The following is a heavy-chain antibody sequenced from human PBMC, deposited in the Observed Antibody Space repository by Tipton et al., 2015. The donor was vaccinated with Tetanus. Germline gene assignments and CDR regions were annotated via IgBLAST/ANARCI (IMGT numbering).Heavy chain of an antibody. CDR2: INHSGDT. V-gene: IGHV4-34*01. D-gene: IGHD1-14*01. CDR3: ARGTGDY. J-gene: IGHJ4*02. Sequence: LRLSCAVYGASFSDYYWSWIRQAPGKGLEWIGEINHSGDTNHNPSLKSRVALSVDTSKNQFSLKLNSVTAADTAMYYCARGTGDYWGQGTLATVSS. CDR1: GASFSDYY.